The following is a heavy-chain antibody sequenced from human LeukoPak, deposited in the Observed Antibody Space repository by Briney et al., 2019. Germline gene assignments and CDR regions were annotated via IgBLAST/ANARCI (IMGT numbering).Heavy chain of an antibody. CDR1: GFTFSSYS. V-gene: IGHV3-21*01. CDR3: ARSVYCTNGVCYIVRGNYYYMDV. D-gene: IGHD2-8*01. CDR2: ISSSSSYI. Sequence: GGSLRLSCAASGFTFSSYSMNWVRQAPGKGLGWVSSISSSSSYIYYADSVKGRFTISRDNAKNSLYLQMNSLRAEDTAVYYCARSVYCTNGVCYIVRGNYYYMDVWGKGTTVTVSS. J-gene: IGHJ6*03.